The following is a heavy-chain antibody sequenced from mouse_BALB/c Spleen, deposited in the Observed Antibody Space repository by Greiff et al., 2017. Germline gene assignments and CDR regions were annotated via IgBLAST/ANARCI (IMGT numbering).Heavy chain of an antibody. Sequence: VQLQQSGPSLVKPSQTLSLTCSVTGDSITSGYWNWIRKFPGNKLEYMGYISYSGSTYYNPSLKSRISITRDTSKNQYYLQLNSVTTEDTATYYCARRDYGDGYFDVWGAGTTVTVSS. V-gene: IGHV3-8*02. CDR2: ISYSGST. D-gene: IGHD1-2*01. CDR1: GDSITSGY. CDR3: ARRDYGDGYFDV. J-gene: IGHJ1*01.